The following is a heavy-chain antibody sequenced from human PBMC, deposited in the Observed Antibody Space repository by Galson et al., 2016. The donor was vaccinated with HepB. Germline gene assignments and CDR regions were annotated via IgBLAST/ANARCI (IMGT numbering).Heavy chain of an antibody. CDR2: INYNGIT. V-gene: IGHV4-39*01. J-gene: IGHJ4*02. CDR1: SGSIMDTSYY. Sequence: LSLTCTVSSGSIMDTSYYWVWVRQSPERGLEWIGSINYNGITYYTSALRSRITMFLDTSKNQFSLRLNFVSAADTAIYYCGRLMTAAGGHYFDSWGQGTLVTVSS. D-gene: IGHD3-16*01. CDR3: GRLMTAAGGHYFDS.